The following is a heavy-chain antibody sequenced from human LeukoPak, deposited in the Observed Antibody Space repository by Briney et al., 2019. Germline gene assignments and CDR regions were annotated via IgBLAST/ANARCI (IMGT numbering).Heavy chain of an antibody. Sequence: SETLSLTCVVSDYSISSDYYWGWIRQPPGKGLEWIGTIYHSGSAFYNPSLKSRVTISVDTSKNQFSLKLTSVTAADTAAYYCARSPSDNSDYYPKYFDYWGRGTLVTVSS. V-gene: IGHV4-38-2*01. CDR1: DYSISSDYY. D-gene: IGHD3-22*01. CDR2: IYHSGSA. J-gene: IGHJ4*02. CDR3: ARSPSDNSDYYPKYFDY.